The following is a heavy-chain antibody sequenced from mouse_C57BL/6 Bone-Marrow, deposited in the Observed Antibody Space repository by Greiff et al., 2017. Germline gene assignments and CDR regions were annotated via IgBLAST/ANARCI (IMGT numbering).Heavy chain of an antibody. CDR3: VRPPLLWFDY. J-gene: IGHJ2*01. CDR1: GFSFNTYA. CDR2: IRSKSNNYAT. Sequence: EVQLVESGGGLVQPKGSLTLSCAASGFSFNTYAMNWVRQAPGKGLEWVARIRSKSNNYATYYADSVKDRFTISRDDSESMLYLQMNNLKTEDTAMYYCVRPPLLWFDYWGQGTTLTVSS. V-gene: IGHV10-1*01. D-gene: IGHD1-1*02.